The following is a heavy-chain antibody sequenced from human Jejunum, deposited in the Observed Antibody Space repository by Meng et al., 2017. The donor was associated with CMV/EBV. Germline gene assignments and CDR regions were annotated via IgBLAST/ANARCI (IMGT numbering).Heavy chain of an antibody. V-gene: IGHV3-7*01. CDR3: ARVRGGLGISTAFDY. CDR1: GFTFSSYV. CDR2: IKQDGSEK. J-gene: IGHJ4*02. D-gene: IGHD7-27*01. Sequence: GFTFSSYVMSWVRQAPGKGLEWVANIKQDGSEKYYVDSVKGRFTFSRDNAKNSLYLQMNSLRAEDTAVYYCARVRGGLGISTAFDYWGQGTLVTVSS.